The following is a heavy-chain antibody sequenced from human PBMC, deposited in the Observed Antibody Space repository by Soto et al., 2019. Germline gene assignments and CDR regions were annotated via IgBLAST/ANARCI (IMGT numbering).Heavy chain of an antibody. D-gene: IGHD6-19*01. CDR3: ARDHGYSSGWYPLDY. J-gene: IGHJ4*02. CDR2: IYSGGSI. V-gene: IGHV3-53*02. Sequence: EVQLVETGGGLIQPGGSLRLSCAASGFTVSSNYMSWVRQAPGKGLEWVSVIYSGGSIYYADSVKGRFTISRDNSKNTLYLQMNSLRAEDTAVYYCARDHGYSSGWYPLDYWGQGTLVTVSS. CDR1: GFTVSSNY.